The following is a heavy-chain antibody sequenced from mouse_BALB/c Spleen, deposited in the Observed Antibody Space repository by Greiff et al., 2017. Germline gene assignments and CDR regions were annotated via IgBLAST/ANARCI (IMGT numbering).Heavy chain of an antibody. D-gene: IGHD1-1*01. CDR1: GFTFSSYT. J-gene: IGHJ4*01. CDR2: ISNGGGST. CDR3: ARQRVEDAMDD. V-gene: IGHV5-12-2*01. Sequence: EVKLVESGGGLVQPGGSLKLSCAASGFTFSSYTMSWVRQTPEKRLEWVAYISNGGGSTYYPDTVKGRFTISRDNAKNTLYLQMSSLKSEDTAMYYCARQRVEDAMDDWGQGTSVTVSS.